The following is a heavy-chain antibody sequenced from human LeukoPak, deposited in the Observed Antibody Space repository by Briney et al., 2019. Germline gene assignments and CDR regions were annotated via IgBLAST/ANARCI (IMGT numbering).Heavy chain of an antibody. D-gene: IGHD3-3*01. J-gene: IGHJ4*02. Sequence: GGSLRLSCAASGFTFDDYAMHWVRQAPGKGLEWVAFIRYDGSNKYYADSVKGRFTISRDNSKNTLYLQMNSLRAEDTAVYYCASREKSGYYDPIMTDYWGQGTLVTVSS. CDR2: IRYDGSNK. CDR1: GFTFDDYA. CDR3: ASREKSGYYDPIMTDY. V-gene: IGHV3-30*02.